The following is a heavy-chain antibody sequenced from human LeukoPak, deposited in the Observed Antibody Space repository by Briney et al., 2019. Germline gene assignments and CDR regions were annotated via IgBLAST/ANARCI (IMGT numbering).Heavy chain of an antibody. J-gene: IGHJ4*02. V-gene: IGHV1-18*01. CDR3: ARHRHYYDFRSGYYGNYFDY. D-gene: IGHD3-3*01. Sequence: GASVKVSCKASGYTFTSYGISWVRQAPGQGLEWMGWISAYNGNTNYAQKLQGRVTMTTDTSTSTAYMELRSLRSDDTAVYYCARHRHYYDFRSGYYGNYFDYWGQGTLVTVSS. CDR2: ISAYNGNT. CDR1: GYTFTSYG.